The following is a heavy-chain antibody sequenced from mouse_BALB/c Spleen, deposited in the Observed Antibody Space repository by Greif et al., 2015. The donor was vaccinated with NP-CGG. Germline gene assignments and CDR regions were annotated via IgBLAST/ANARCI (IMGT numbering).Heavy chain of an antibody. J-gene: IGHJ4*01. V-gene: IGHV14-4*02. CDR3: NANSGYPYYYAMDY. Sequence: EVKLMESGAELVRSGASVKLSCTASGFNIKDYYMHWVKQRPEQGLEWIGWIDPENGDTEYAPKFQGKATMTADTSSNTAYLQLSSLTSEDAAVYYCNANSGYPYYYAMDYWGQGTSVTVSS. CDR1: GFNIKDYY. CDR2: IDPENGDT. D-gene: IGHD3-1*01.